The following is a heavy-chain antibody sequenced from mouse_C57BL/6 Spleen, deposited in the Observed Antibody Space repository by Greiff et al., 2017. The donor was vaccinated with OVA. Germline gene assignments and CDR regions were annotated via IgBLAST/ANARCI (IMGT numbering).Heavy chain of an antibody. D-gene: IGHD2-2*01. J-gene: IGHJ3*01. CDR3: TEGGGYDEGWFAY. Sequence: VQLQQSGPVLARPGASVKMSCKTSGYTFTSYWMHWVKQRPGQGLEWIGAIYPGNSDTSYNQKFKGKAKLTAVTSASTAYMELSSLTNEDSAVYYCTEGGGYDEGWFAYWGQGTLVTVSA. CDR2: IYPGNSDT. V-gene: IGHV1-5*01. CDR1: GYTFTSYW.